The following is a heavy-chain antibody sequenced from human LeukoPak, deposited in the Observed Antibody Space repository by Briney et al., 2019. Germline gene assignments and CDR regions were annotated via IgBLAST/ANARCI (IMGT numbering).Heavy chain of an antibody. CDR1: GGSISSYY. V-gene: IGHV4-34*01. CDR2: INHSGST. D-gene: IGHD4-17*01. CDR3: ARVTTRVAFDY. J-gene: IGHJ4*02. Sequence: PSETLSLTCTVSGGSISSYYWSWIRQPPGKGLEWIGEINHSGSTNYNPSLKSRVTISVDTSKNQFSLKLSSVTAADTAVYYCARVTTRVAFDYWGQGTLVTVSS.